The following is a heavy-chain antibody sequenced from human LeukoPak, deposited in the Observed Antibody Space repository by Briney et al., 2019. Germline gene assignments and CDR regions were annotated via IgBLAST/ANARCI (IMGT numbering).Heavy chain of an antibody. CDR1: GFTFSSYA. J-gene: IGHJ6*02. CDR2: ISGSGGST. V-gene: IGHV3-23*01. Sequence: GGSLRLSCAASGFTFSSYAMSWVRQAPGKGLEWVSAISGSGGSTYYADSVKGRFTISRHNSKNTLYLQMNSLRAEDTAVYYCAKTVGYYYNGMDVWGQGTTVTVSS. CDR3: AKTVGYYYNGMDV.